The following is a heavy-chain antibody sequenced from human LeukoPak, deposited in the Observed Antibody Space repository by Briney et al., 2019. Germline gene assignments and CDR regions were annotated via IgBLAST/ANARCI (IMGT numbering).Heavy chain of an antibody. CDR3: ARHVSNYYGSFDY. CDR1: GGSISSYY. J-gene: IGHJ4*02. Sequence: SGTLSLTCTVSGGSISSYYWSWIRQPPGKGLEWIGYIYYSGSTNYNPSLKSRVTISVDTSKNQFSLKLSSVTAADTAVYYCARHVSNYYGSFDYWGQGTLVTVSS. V-gene: IGHV4-59*08. D-gene: IGHD3-10*01. CDR2: IYYSGST.